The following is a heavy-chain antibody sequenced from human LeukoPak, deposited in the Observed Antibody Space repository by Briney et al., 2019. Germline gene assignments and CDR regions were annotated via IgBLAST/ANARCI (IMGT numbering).Heavy chain of an antibody. D-gene: IGHD5-18*01. CDR2: IKSKTDGGTT. J-gene: IGHJ4*02. CDR1: GFTFTNAW. CDR3: TTDSGGYSYGYYFDY. V-gene: IGHV3-15*01. Sequence: GGSLRLSCAASGFTFTNAWMSWVRQAPGKGLEWVGRIKSKTDGGTTDYAAPVKDRFTISRDDSKNTLYLQMNSLKTEDTAVYYCTTDSGGYSYGYYFDYWGQGTLVTVSS.